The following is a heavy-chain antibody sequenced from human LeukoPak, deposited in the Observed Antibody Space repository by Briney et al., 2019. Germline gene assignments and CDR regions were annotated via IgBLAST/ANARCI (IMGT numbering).Heavy chain of an antibody. CDR1: GFSFSDNW. J-gene: IGHJ6*03. Sequence: GGSLRLSCAASGFSFSDNWMNWVRQAPGKGLEWVANIRQDGSEKYYVDSVRGRFTISRDNAKNSVYLQMNSLRVDDTAVYYCARGYYYYMDVWGKGTTVTVSS. V-gene: IGHV3-7*01. CDR3: ARGYYYYMDV. CDR2: IRQDGSEK.